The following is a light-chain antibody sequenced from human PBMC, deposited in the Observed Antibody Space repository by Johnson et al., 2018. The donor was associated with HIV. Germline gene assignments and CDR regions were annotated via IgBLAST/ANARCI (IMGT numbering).Light chain of an antibody. Sequence: QSVLTQPPSVSAAPGQKVTISCSVSSSNIGNNYVSWYQQLPGTAPKLLIYENNKRPSGIPDRFSGSKSGTSATLGITGLQTGDEADYYCGTWDSSLSAYVFRTGTKVTVL. CDR1: SSNIGNNY. J-gene: IGLJ1*01. V-gene: IGLV1-51*02. CDR3: GTWDSSLSAYV. CDR2: ENN.